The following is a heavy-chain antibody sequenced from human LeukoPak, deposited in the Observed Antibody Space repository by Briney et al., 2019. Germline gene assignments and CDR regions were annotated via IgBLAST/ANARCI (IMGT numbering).Heavy chain of an antibody. V-gene: IGHV1-3*04. Sequence: ASVKVSCKASGYTFTSYVMHWVRQAPGQRLEWMGWINTGNGDTKYSQKFQGRVTITRDTSANTVYTILSSLRSEDTAVYYCARDEGSSWFTNFDYWGQGTQVTVSS. CDR1: GYTFTSYV. D-gene: IGHD6-13*01. CDR2: INTGNGDT. J-gene: IGHJ4*02. CDR3: ARDEGSSWFTNFDY.